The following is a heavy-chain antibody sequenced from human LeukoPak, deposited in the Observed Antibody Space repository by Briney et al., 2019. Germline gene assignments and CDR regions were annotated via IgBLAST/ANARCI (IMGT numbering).Heavy chain of an antibody. V-gene: IGHV1-18*01. CDR2: ISAYNGNT. CDR3: ARDERGSGSYAFDI. J-gene: IGHJ3*02. Sequence: ASVKVSCKASGYTFTSYGISWMRQAPGQGLEWMGWISAYNGNTNYAQKLQGRVTMTTDTSTSTAYMELRSLRSDDTAVYYCARDERGSGSYAFDIWGQGTMVTVSS. CDR1: GYTFTSYG. D-gene: IGHD3-10*01.